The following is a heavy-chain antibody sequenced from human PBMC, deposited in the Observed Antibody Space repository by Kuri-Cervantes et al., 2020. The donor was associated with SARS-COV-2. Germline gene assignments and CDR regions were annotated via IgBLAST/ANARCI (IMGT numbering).Heavy chain of an antibody. CDR1: GFTFSNYA. CDR3: AKDYDYTCDY. CDR2: ISYDGSDK. Sequence: LSLTCAASGFTFSNYAIHWVLQAPGKGLEWVALISYDGSDKNYADSVKGRFTISRDNSKNTLYLQMNSLRAEDTAVYYCAKDYDYTCDYWGQGTLVTVSS. J-gene: IGHJ4*02. V-gene: IGHV3-30*07. D-gene: IGHD3-16*01.